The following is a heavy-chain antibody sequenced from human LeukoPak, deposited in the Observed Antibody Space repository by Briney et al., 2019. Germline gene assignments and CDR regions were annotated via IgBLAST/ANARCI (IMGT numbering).Heavy chain of an antibody. CDR2: ISGSGGST. J-gene: IGHJ3*02. V-gene: IGHV3-23*01. CDR1: GFTFSSYA. Sequence: GGSLRLSCAASGFTFSSYAVSWVRQAPGKGLEWVSAISGSGGSTYYADSVKGRFTISRDNSKNTLYLQMNSLRAEDTAVYYCAKNGYWDSTGGSRAFDIWGQGTMVTVSS. D-gene: IGHD2-8*02. CDR3: AKNGYWDSTGGSRAFDI.